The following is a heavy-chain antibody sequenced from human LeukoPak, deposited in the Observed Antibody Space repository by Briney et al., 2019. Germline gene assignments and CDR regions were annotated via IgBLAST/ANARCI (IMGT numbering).Heavy chain of an antibody. CDR2: IGGSGGNT. D-gene: IGHD3-3*01. V-gene: IGHV3-23*01. CDR3: ARGDYDFWSGYYTRYFDY. CDR1: GFTFSSYA. Sequence: GGSLRLSCAASGFTFSSYAMSWVRQAPGKGLEWVSAIGGSGGNTYHADSVKGRFTVSRDNSKNTLYLQMNSLRAEDTAVYYCARGDYDFWSGYYTRYFDYWGQGTLVTVSS. J-gene: IGHJ4*02.